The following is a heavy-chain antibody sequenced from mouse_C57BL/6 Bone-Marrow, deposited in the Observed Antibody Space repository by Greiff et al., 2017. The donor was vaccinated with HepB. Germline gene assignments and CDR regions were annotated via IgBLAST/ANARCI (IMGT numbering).Heavy chain of an antibody. J-gene: IGHJ1*03. CDR1: GFTFSDYY. Sequence: EVKVEESGRGLVQPGGSLKLSCAASGFTFSDYYMYWVRQTPEKGLEWVAYISNGGGSTYYPDTVKGRVTISRDNAKNTLYLQMSRLNSEDTDMYDCAWFLYYGGSYEDWYFDVWGTGTTVTVSS. CDR3: AWFLYYGGSYEDWYFDV. V-gene: IGHV5-12*01. CDR2: ISNGGGST. D-gene: IGHD1-1*01.